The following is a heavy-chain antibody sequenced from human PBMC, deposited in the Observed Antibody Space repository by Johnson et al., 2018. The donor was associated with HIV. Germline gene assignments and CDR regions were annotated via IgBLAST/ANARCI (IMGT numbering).Heavy chain of an antibody. V-gene: IGHV3-30*04. CDR3: AKDQSLLAAPPDAFDI. J-gene: IGHJ3*02. CDR2: ISYDGSKK. CDR1: GFTFSSYA. Sequence: VQLVESGGVVVQPGGALRLSCAASGFTFSSYAMHWVRQAPGKGLEWVAVISYDGSKKYYADSVKGRFTISRDKSKNKLYLQMNSLRAEDTAVYYCAKDQSLLAAPPDAFDIWGQGTMVTVSS. D-gene: IGHD6-6*01.